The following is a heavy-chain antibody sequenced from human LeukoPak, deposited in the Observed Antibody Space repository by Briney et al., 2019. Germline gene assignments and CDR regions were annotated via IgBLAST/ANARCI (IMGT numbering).Heavy chain of an antibody. CDR1: GYTFTSYG. Sequence: ASVKVSCKASGYTFTSYGISWVRQAPGQGLEWMGWISAYNGNTNYAQKLQGRVTMTTDTSTSTAYMELSSLRSDDTAMYYCVREITRATTYFDSWGQGTLVTVSS. V-gene: IGHV1-18*01. CDR2: ISAYNGNT. J-gene: IGHJ4*02. CDR3: VREITRATTYFDS. D-gene: IGHD1-26*01.